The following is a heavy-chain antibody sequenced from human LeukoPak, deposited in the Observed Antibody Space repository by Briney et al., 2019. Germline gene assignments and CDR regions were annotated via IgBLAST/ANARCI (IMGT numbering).Heavy chain of an antibody. CDR2: IYTSGST. CDR3: AGGYSSGWYQDAFDI. V-gene: IGHV4-61*02. D-gene: IGHD6-19*01. J-gene: IGHJ3*02. CDR1: GGSISSGSYY. Sequence: PSQTLSLTCTVSGGSISSGSYYWSWIRQPAGKGLEWIGRIYTSGSTNYNPSLKSRVTISVDTSKNQFSLKLSSVTAADTAVYYCAGGYSSGWYQDAFDIWGQGTMVTVSS.